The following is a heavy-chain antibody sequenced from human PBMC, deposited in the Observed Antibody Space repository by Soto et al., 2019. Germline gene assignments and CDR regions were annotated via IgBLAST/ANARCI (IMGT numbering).Heavy chain of an antibody. J-gene: IGHJ4*02. CDR2: INWNGGST. D-gene: IGHD2-21*02. CDR3: ARDHIVVVTAIRDYEENYFDY. Sequence: GGSLRLSCAASGFTFDDYGMSWVRQAPGKGLEWVSGINWNGGSTGYADSVKGRFTISRDNAKNSLYLQMNSLRAEDTALYYCARDHIVVVTAIRDYEENYFDYWGQGTLVTVSS. V-gene: IGHV3-20*04. CDR1: GFTFDDYG.